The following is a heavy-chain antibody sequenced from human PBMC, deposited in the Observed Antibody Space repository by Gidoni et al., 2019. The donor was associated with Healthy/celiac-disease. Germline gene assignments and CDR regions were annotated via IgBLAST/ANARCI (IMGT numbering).Heavy chain of an antibody. CDR3: AKDRIEYQHEYYMDV. CDR2: ISGSVAST. D-gene: IGHD2-2*01. J-gene: IGHJ6*03. Sequence: EVQLLESGGGLVQPGGSLRLSSAAYGFTLSSYAMSWVRQAPGKGLEWVSAISGSVASTYCADSVKGRFTISRDNSKNTLYLQMNSLRAEDTAVYYCAKDRIEYQHEYYMDVWGKGTTVTVSS. V-gene: IGHV3-23*01. CDR1: GFTLSSYA.